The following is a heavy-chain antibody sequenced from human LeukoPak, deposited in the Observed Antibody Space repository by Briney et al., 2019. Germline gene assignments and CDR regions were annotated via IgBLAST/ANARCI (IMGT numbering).Heavy chain of an antibody. CDR1: GFTFSSYE. D-gene: IGHD5-18*01. J-gene: IGHJ6*03. V-gene: IGHV3-48*03. Sequence: GGSLRLSCAASGFTFSSYEMNWVRQAPGKGLEWVSYISSSGSTIYYADSVKGRFTISRDNAKNSLYLQMNSLRAEDTAVYYCARVPWTDTAMELHYYYYMDVWGKGTTVTVSS. CDR2: ISSSGSTI. CDR3: ARVPWTDTAMELHYYYYMDV.